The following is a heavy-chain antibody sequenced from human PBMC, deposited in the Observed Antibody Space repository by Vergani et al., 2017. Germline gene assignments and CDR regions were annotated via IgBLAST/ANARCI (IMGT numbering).Heavy chain of an antibody. D-gene: IGHD3-10*01. CDR1: GGSINPSSSF. CDR3: ARHVMVRGDNWFDP. Sequence: QLQLQESGPGLVKPSETLSLICTVSGGSINPSSSFWGWIRQSPGKGLEWIGSIYYSGSTYYNPSLKSRVTISVDTSKNQFSLKLSSVTAADTAVYYCARHVMVRGDNWFDPWGQGTLVTVSS. V-gene: IGHV4-39*01. CDR2: IYYSGST. J-gene: IGHJ5*02.